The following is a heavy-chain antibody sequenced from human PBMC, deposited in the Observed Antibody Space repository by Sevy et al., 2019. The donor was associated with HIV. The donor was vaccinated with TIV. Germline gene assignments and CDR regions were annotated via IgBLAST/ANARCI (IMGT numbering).Heavy chain of an antibody. J-gene: IGHJ5*02. CDR1: GFPFNTYW. V-gene: IGHV3-74*01. CDR2: IERDGGSP. CDR3: ARDAAGYYNWFDT. D-gene: IGHD6-19*01. Sequence: GGSLRLSCAASGFPFNTYWMHWVRQAPGKGLVWVSRIERDGGSPTYADSVKGRFTISRDNPKNTLNLQMNSLRVEDTAVYYCARDAAGYYNWFDTWGQGTLVTVSS.